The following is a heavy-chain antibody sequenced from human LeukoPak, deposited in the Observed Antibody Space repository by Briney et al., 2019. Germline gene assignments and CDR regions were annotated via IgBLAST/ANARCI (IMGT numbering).Heavy chain of an antibody. D-gene: IGHD2-2*01. J-gene: IGHJ4*02. CDR3: ANLCCTSCYGSGSLIDY. CDR1: GFTFSSYG. CDR2: ISYDGSNK. V-gene: IGHV3-30*18. Sequence: GGSLRLSCAASGFTFSSYGMHWVRQAPGKGLEWVAVISYDGSNKYYADSVKGRFTISRDNSKITLYLQMNSLRAEDTAVYYCANLCCTSCYGSGSLIDYWGQGTLVTVSS.